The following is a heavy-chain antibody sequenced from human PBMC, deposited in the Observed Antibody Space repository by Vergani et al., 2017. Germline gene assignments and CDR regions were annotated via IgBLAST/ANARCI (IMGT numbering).Heavy chain of an antibody. CDR1: GYSISSGYY. Sequence: QVQLQESGPGLVKPSETLSLTCAVSGYSISSGYYWGWIRQPPGKGLEWIGSIYHSGSTYYNPSLKSRVTISVDTSKNQFSLKLSSVTAADTAVYYCARGGYQLLWAPDYWGQGTLVTVSS. CDR2: IYHSGST. D-gene: IGHD2-2*01. J-gene: IGHJ4*02. CDR3: ARGGYQLLWAPDY. V-gene: IGHV4-38-2*01.